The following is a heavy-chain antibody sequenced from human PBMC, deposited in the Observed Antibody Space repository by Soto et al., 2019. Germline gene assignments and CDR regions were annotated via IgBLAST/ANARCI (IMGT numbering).Heavy chain of an antibody. CDR1: GGAIRSDN. V-gene: IGHV4-59*01. Sequence: SETLSLTCPFSGGAIRSDNRGWIRHPPGKGLGRIACISYGESTNYHPSRKSRVTISVHTSKNQFSLKLSSVTAADTAVYYCARVKTVTTWKGYYFDYWGQGTLVTVS. D-gene: IGHD4-17*01. CDR3: ARVKTVTTWKGYYFDY. CDR2: ISYGEST. J-gene: IGHJ4*02.